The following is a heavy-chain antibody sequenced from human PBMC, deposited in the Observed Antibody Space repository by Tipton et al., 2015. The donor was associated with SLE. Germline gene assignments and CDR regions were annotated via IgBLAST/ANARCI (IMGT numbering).Heavy chain of an antibody. V-gene: IGHV4-59*01. J-gene: IGHJ3*02. D-gene: IGHD5-12*01. CDR2: IYYSGWT. Sequence: TLSLTCTVSGGSISSYYWSWIRQPPGKGLEWIGYIYYSGWTNYNPSLKSRVTISVDTSKNQFSLKLSSVTAADTAVYYCARDTRGLATIWGAFDIWGQGTMVTVSS. CDR3: ARDTRGLATIWGAFDI. CDR1: GGSISSYY.